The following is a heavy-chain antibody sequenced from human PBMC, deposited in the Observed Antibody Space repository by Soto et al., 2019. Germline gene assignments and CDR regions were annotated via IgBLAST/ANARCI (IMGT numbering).Heavy chain of an antibody. V-gene: IGHV2-5*01. J-gene: IGHJ4*02. Sequence: SGPTLVNPTQTLTLTCTFSGFSLSSSGEGVGWIRQPPGKALEWLALIYWNDDKRYSPSLKSRLTITKDTSKNQVVLTITNMDPVDTATYYCAHRQKRDYYGGSSYYRDYWGREPWSPSPQ. CDR1: GFSLSSSGEG. CDR3: AHRQKRDYYGGSSYYRDY. D-gene: IGHD3-22*01. CDR2: IYWNDDK.